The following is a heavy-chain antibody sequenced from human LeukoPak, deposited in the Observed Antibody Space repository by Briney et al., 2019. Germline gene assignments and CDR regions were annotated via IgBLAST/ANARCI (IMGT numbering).Heavy chain of an antibody. CDR2: INLDGSER. D-gene: IGHD2-21*01. J-gene: IGHJ4*02. Sequence: GGSLRLSCVTSGFGFSSYWMSWVRQAPGKGLEWVANINLDGSERNYVDSVEGRLTISRDNAKNLLYLEMNSLRADDTAVYYCARPSSYSGAWGSDHWGQGTLVTVGS. CDR1: GFGFSSYW. V-gene: IGHV3-7*01. CDR3: ARPSSYSGAWGSDH.